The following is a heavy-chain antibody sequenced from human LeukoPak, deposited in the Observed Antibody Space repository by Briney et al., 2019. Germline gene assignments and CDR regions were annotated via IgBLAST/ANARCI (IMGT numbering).Heavy chain of an antibody. D-gene: IGHD2-8*02. CDR2: INQDGSEK. V-gene: IGHV3-7*01. J-gene: IGHJ4*02. CDR3: AAGNWWGDY. Sequence: PGGSLRLSCAASGFTFSSYAMHWVRQAPGKGLEWVANINQDGSEKYYVDSVKGRFTISRDNAKNSLYLQMNSLRAEDTAVYYCAAGNWWGDYWGQGTLVTVSS. CDR1: GFTFSSYA.